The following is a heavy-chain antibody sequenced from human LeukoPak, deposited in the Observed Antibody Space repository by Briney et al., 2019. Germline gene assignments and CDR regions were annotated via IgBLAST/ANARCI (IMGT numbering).Heavy chain of an antibody. J-gene: IGHJ4*02. V-gene: IGHV3-33*01. CDR3: ARDKPRGSYYGSIFDS. CDR1: GFIFSNYV. D-gene: IGHD1-26*01. Sequence: GTSLSLSCAASGFIFSNYVMHWVRQAPGKGLEWVAVIWHDGSEKYYGDSVKGRFSISRDNSKNTLYLQMNSLRAEDTAVYYCARDKPRGSYYGSIFDSWGQGTLVTVSS. CDR2: IWHDGSEK.